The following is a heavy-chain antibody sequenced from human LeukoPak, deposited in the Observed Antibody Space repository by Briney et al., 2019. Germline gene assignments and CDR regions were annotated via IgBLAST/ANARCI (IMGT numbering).Heavy chain of an antibody. CDR1: GGSISSGDYY. J-gene: IGHJ6*02. V-gene: IGHV4-61*02. CDR2: IYTSGST. D-gene: IGHD1-26*01. CDR3: ARDYGRRYSGSYSAYYYGMDV. Sequence: PSQTLSLTCTVSGGSISSGDYYWSWIRQPAGKGLEWIGRIYTSGSTNYNPSLKSRVTMSVDTSKNQFSLKLSSVTAADTAVYYCARDYGRRYSGSYSAYYYGMDVWGQGTTVTVSS.